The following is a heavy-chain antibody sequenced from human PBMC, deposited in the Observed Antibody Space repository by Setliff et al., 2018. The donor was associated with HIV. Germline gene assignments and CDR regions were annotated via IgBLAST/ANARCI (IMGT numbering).Heavy chain of an antibody. CDR1: GGSSTGHY. CDR2: IHYSGSS. J-gene: IGHJ6*03. D-gene: IGHD3-3*01. V-gene: IGHV4-59*11. Sequence: SETLSLTCTVSGGSSTGHYWSWIRQPPGKGLEWIGYIHYSGSSNYNPSLKSRVSISLDTSKKQVSLKLNSVTAADTAVYYCARGLSIFGVATPGFYSFMDVWGKGTTVTVSS. CDR3: ARGLSIFGVATPGFYSFMDV.